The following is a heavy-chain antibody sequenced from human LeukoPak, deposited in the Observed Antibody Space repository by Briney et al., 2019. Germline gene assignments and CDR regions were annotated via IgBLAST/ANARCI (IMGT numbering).Heavy chain of an antibody. CDR2: IKQDGTEK. CDR3: ARTRWLQLRYFDY. V-gene: IGHV3-7*01. Sequence: PGGSLRLSCAASGFTFSNYWMSWVRQAPGKGLEWVANIKQDGTEKNYVDSVKGRFTISRDNAKNPLFLQMKSLRAEDTAVYYCARTRWLQLRYFDYWGQGTLVTVSS. CDR1: GFTFSNYW. D-gene: IGHD5-24*01. J-gene: IGHJ4*02.